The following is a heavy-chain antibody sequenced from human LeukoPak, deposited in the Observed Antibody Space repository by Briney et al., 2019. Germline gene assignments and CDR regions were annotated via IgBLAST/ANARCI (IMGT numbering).Heavy chain of an antibody. Sequence: GGSLRLSCAASGFTFSSYWMHWVRQAPGKGLVWVSRINSDGRSTTYADSVKGRFTFSRDNAKNTLYLQMNSLRAEYTAVYYGARSRYHGMDVWGQGTTVTVSS. CDR2: INSDGRST. CDR3: ARSRYHGMDV. V-gene: IGHV3-74*01. J-gene: IGHJ6*02. CDR1: GFTFSSYW.